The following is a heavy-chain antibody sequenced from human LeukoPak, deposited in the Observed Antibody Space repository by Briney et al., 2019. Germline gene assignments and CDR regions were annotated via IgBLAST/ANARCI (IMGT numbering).Heavy chain of an antibody. V-gene: IGHV3-21*01. CDR1: GFTFSSYS. CDR2: ISSSSSYI. D-gene: IGHD2-15*01. J-gene: IGHJ5*02. Sequence: MAGGSLRLSCAASGFTFSSYSMNWVRQAPGKGLEWVSSISSSSSYIYYADSVKGRFTISRDNAKNSLYLQMNSLRAEDTAVYYCARDRGAYCSGGSCYSRNWFDPWGQGTLVTVSS. CDR3: ARDRGAYCSGGSCYSRNWFDP.